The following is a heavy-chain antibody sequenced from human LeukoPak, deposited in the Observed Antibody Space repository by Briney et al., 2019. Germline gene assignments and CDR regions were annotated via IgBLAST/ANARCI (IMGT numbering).Heavy chain of an antibody. CDR2: IRTKDFGGTT. D-gene: IGHD3-10*01. CDR3: SRDGLDYYGSGSYRGFDY. Sequence: GGSLRLSCTASGFTFGDYSMSWVRQAPGKGLEYIGFIRTKDFGGTTEYAASVKGRFTISRDDSKSIAYLQIHSLKSEDTAVYFCSRDGLDYYGSGSYRGFDYWGQGTLVTVSS. J-gene: IGHJ4*02. CDR1: GFTFGDYS. V-gene: IGHV3-49*04.